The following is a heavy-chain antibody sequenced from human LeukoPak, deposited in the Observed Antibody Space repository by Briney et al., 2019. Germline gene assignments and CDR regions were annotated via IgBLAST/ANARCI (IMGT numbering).Heavy chain of an antibody. Sequence: PSETLSLTCTVSGGSISSSSYYWGWIRQPPGKGLEWIGSIYYSGSTYYNPSLKSRVTISVDTSKNQFSLKLSSVTAADTAVYYCVSGEGFPLSSGSHYYFDYWGQGTLVTVSS. D-gene: IGHD1-26*01. J-gene: IGHJ4*02. V-gene: IGHV4-39*07. CDR1: GGSISSSSYY. CDR2: IYYSGST. CDR3: VSGEGFPLSSGSHYYFDY.